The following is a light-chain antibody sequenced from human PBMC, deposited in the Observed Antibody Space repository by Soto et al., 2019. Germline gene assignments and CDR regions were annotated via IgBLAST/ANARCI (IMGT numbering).Light chain of an antibody. CDR1: ISDVGGYNY. J-gene: IGLJ2*01. CDR2: EVS. Sequence: QSVLTQPPSASGSPGQSVTISCTGTISDVGGYNYVSWYQQHPGKAPKLIIYEVSKWPSGVPDRFSGSKSGNTASLTVSGLQAEDEADYYCSSYAGSNNLVFGGGTKLTVL. CDR3: SSYAGSNNLV. V-gene: IGLV2-8*01.